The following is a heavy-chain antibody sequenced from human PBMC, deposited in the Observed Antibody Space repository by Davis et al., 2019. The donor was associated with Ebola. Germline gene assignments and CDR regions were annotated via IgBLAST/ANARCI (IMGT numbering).Heavy chain of an antibody. V-gene: IGHV4-38-2*02. Sequence: PSETLSLTCTVSGYSISSGYYWGWIRQPPGKGLEWIGSIYHSGSTYYNPSLKSRVAISIDTSKNQFSLILTSVTAADTAVYYCARITPPLSLIPHLGYMDVWGKGTTVTVSS. J-gene: IGHJ6*03. D-gene: IGHD4-23*01. CDR3: ARITPPLSLIPHLGYMDV. CDR2: IYHSGST. CDR1: GYSISSGYY.